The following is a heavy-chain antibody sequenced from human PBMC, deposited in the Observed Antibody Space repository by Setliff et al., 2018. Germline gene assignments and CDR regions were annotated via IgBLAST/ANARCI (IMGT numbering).Heavy chain of an antibody. Sequence: SETLSLTCTVSGGSVSNSGFFWGWLRQAPGKGLEWIGNIYDRGSSNYNASLKSRLIITRDTSKNQISLKLTSVTAADTAVYYCGRGFSRIEGWGNWFDPWGQGILVTVSS. J-gene: IGHJ5*02. V-gene: IGHV4-39*07. CDR1: GGSVSNSGFF. CDR3: GRGFSRIEGWGNWFDP. CDR2: IYDRGSS. D-gene: IGHD2-15*01.